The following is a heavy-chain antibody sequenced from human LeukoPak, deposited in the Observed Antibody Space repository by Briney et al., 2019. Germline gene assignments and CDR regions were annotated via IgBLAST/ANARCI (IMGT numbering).Heavy chain of an antibody. V-gene: IGHV1-18*01. J-gene: IGHJ5*02. Sequence: ASVKVSCKASGYTFTSYGISWVRQAPGQGLEWMGWISAYNGNTNYAQKLQGRVTMTRNTSISTAYMELSSLRSEDTAVYYCARGRITAARRYNWFDPWGQGTLVTVSS. CDR1: GYTFTSYG. CDR3: ARGRITAARRYNWFDP. CDR2: ISAYNGNT. D-gene: IGHD6-13*01.